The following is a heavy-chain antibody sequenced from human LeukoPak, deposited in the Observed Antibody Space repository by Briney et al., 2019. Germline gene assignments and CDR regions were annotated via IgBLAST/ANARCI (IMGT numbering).Heavy chain of an antibody. CDR2: IIPIFGTA. Sequence: AASVKVSCKASGGTFSSYAISWVRQAPGQGLEWMGGIIPIFGTANYAQKFQGRVTITADKSTSTAYMELSSLRSEDTAVYYCARVYYYGSGSYYSPWFDPWGQGTLVTVSS. J-gene: IGHJ5*02. CDR3: ARVYYYGSGSYYSPWFDP. V-gene: IGHV1-69*06. CDR1: GGTFSSYA. D-gene: IGHD3-10*01.